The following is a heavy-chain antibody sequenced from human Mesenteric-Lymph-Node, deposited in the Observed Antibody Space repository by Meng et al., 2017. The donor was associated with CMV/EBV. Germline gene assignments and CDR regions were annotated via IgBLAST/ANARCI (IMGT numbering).Heavy chain of an antibody. D-gene: IGHD2-15*01. J-gene: IGHJ4*02. CDR3: ARGSDIPVNND. Sequence: QVQLQHWSAGLLKPTETLSLTCAVYGGSFSGYYWSWIRQPPGKGLEWIGGINHSGVTNYNPSIKSRVTISLDRSKNQFSLKLSSVTAEDTAVDCCARGSDIPVNNDWGQGTLVTVSS. CDR2: INHSGVT. CDR1: GGSFSGYY. V-gene: IGHV4-34*01.